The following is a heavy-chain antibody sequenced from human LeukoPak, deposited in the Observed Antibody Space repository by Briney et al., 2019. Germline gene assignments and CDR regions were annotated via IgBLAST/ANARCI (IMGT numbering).Heavy chain of an antibody. J-gene: IGHJ6*02. CDR3: ARDRQGTAVPYYYGLDV. CDR1: GGSISSYY. CDR2: IYYSGST. D-gene: IGHD6-13*01. V-gene: IGHV4-59*01. Sequence: SETLSLTCTVSGGSISSYYWSWIRQPPGKGLEWIGYIYYSGSTNYNPSLKSRVTISIDTSKKQLSLKLSSVTAADTAVHYCARDRQGTAVPYYYGLDVWGQGTTVTVSS.